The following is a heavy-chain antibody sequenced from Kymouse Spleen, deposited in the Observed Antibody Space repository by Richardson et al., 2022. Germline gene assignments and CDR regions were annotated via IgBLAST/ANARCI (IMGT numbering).Heavy chain of an antibody. CDR1: GFTFSSYG. CDR2: IWYDGSNK. CDR3: ARDYGSGSYYTGY. Sequence: QVQLVESGGGVVQPGRSLRLSCAASGFTFSSYGMHWVRQAPGKGLEWVAVIWYDGSNKYYADSVKGRFTISRDNSKNTLYLQMNSLRAEDTAVYYCARDYGSGSYYTGYWGQGTLVTVSS. V-gene: IGHV3-33*01. J-gene: IGHJ4*02. D-gene: IGHD3-10*01.